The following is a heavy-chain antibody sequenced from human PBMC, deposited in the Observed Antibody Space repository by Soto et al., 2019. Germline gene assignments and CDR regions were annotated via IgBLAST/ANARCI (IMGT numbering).Heavy chain of an antibody. Sequence: EVQLLESGGGLVQPGGSLRLSCAASGFTFSSYAMSWVRQAPGKGLEWVSAISGSGGSTYYADSVKGRFTISRDNSKNXLYLQMNSLRAEDTAVYYCAKAPDTAMANWDWFDPWGQGTLVTVSS. J-gene: IGHJ5*02. V-gene: IGHV3-23*01. D-gene: IGHD5-18*01. CDR1: GFTFSSYA. CDR2: ISGSGGST. CDR3: AKAPDTAMANWDWFDP.